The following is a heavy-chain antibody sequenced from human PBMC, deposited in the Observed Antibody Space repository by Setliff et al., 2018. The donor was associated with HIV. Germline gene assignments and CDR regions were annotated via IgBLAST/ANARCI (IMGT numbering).Heavy chain of an antibody. CDR3: AKDLYYYDDSGYYDAFDI. CDR2: ISGSGGST. D-gene: IGHD3-22*01. V-gene: IGHV3-23*01. J-gene: IGHJ3*02. Sequence: LRLSCAASGFTFGDYAMHWVRQAPGKGLEWVSAISGSGGSTYYTDSVKGRFTISRDNSKNTLYLQMNSLRAEDTAVYYCAKDLYYYDDSGYYDAFDIWGQGTMVTVSS. CDR1: GFTFGDYA.